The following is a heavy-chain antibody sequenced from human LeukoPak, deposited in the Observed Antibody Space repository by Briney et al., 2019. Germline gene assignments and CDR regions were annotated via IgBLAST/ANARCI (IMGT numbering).Heavy chain of an antibody. CDR3: ARDYYYDAGYFDY. J-gene: IGHJ4*02. Sequence: GGSLRLSCVASGYTFSEYYMSCVRPGLEEGLERVSYISGIGSTIYYADSGKGRITSSMDNAKNPQYLKMNSLRAEDTAVYYCARDYYYDAGYFDYWGQGTMVTVSS. V-gene: IGHV3-11*01. D-gene: IGHD3-22*01. CDR1: GYTFSEYY. CDR2: ISGIGSTI.